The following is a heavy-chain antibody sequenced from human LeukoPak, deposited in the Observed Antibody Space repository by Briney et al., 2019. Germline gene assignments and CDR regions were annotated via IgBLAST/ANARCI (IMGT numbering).Heavy chain of an antibody. D-gene: IGHD3-22*01. V-gene: IGHV3-74*01. CDR2: INGDGSTT. J-gene: IGHJ4*02. CDR3: ATGNYYDSRGYYTFGH. CDR1: GFAFNKYW. Sequence: GGSLRLSWAASGFAFNKYWMHWVRQTPGKGLVWVSRINGDGSTTSYADSVKGGFTISRDNAKNTLYLQMSSLRAEDTAVYYCATGNYYDSRGYYTFGHWGQGTLVTVSS.